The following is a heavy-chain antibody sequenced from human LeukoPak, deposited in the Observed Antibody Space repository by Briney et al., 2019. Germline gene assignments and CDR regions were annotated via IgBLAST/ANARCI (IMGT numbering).Heavy chain of an antibody. CDR2: INGDGSTT. CDR3: ARDRIAVAGTYFDF. Sequence: PGGSLRLSCAASGFTFSSYWMHWVRQAPGKGLVWVSRINGDGSTTTYADSVKGRFTTSRDNAKNTVYLQMNSLRAEDTAVYYCARDRIAVAGTYFDFWGQGTLVTVSS. D-gene: IGHD6-19*01. J-gene: IGHJ4*02. CDR1: GFTFSSYW. V-gene: IGHV3-74*01.